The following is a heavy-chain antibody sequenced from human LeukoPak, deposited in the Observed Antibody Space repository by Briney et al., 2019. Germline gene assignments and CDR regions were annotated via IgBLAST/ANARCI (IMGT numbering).Heavy chain of an antibody. Sequence: SETLSLTCTVSGGSISSSSYYWGWIRQPPGKGLEWIGEINHSGSANYNPSLKSRVTISVDTSKNQFSLKLSSVTAADTAVYYCARQSGYSSSWYRQYNWFDPWGQGTLVTVSS. V-gene: IGHV4-39*01. CDR1: GGSISSSSYY. CDR3: ARQSGYSSSWYRQYNWFDP. D-gene: IGHD6-13*01. J-gene: IGHJ5*02. CDR2: INHSGSA.